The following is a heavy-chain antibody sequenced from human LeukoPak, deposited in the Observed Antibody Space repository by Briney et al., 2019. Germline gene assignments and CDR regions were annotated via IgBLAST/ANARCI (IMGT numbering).Heavy chain of an antibody. CDR3: AGADWSSSTWYLRRRLFGP. V-gene: IGHV3-21*01. D-gene: IGHD2-2*01. CDR1: GFTLSNYH. Sequence: GGSLRLSCAASGFTLSNYHMNWVRQAPGKGLEWVSSISTSSRYIYFKDSVRGRFTISRDDAKNSLYPEMNSLGAEDTAVYYCAGADWSSSTWYLRRRLFGPLGQGTLVTVSS. J-gene: IGHJ5*02. CDR2: ISTSSRYI.